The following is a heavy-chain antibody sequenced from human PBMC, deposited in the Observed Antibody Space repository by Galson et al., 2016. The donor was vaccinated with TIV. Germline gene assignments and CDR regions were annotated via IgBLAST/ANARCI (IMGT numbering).Heavy chain of an antibody. J-gene: IGHJ6*02. CDR1: GFIFTDFD. Sequence: SLRLSCAASGFIFTDFDIHWVRQPPEKGLEWVSAVGTAGHTYYPASVKGRYTVSRDNAKNSIYLQMNKLRAGDTAVYFCARAQLGVVEPAAYYGLDVWGRGTTVTVSS. D-gene: IGHD2-2*01. CDR3: ARAQLGVVEPAAYYGLDV. CDR2: VGTAGHT. V-gene: IGHV3-13*01.